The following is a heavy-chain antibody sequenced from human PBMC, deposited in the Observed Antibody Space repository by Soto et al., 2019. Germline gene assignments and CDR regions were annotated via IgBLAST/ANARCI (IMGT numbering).Heavy chain of an antibody. CDR1: GFNFNNYR. CDR2: IKEDGSER. J-gene: IGHJ4*02. Sequence: EVQLVESGGGLVQPGGSLRLSCAVSGFNFNNYRMSWVRQAPGKGLELVATIKEDGSERYYVPSVRGRFTISRDNAKNSLALQVNRLGADDTAVYYCASLNVGSAWDFWGQGTLVTVSS. CDR3: ASLNVGSAWDF. D-gene: IGHD6-19*01. V-gene: IGHV3-7*03.